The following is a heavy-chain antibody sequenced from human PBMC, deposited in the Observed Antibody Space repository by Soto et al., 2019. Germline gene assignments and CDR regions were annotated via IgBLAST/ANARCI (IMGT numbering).Heavy chain of an antibody. Sequence: QVQLVQSGGEVKKRGASVKVSCKASGYTFTIYGINWVRQAPGQGLEWMGWISLDNGNTNYAQKLQGRVTMTTDTSTSTAYMELRSLRSDDTAVYYCARALGYSGYAGMDVWGQGTTVTVSS. CDR2: ISLDNGNT. D-gene: IGHD5-12*01. CDR1: GYTFTIYG. V-gene: IGHV1-18*01. CDR3: ARALGYSGYAGMDV. J-gene: IGHJ6*02.